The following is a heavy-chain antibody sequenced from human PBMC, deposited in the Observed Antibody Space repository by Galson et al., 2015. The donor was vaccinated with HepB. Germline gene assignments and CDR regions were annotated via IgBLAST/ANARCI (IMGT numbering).Heavy chain of an antibody. CDR1: GDSVSSNSAA. Sequence: AISGDSVSSNSAAWNWIRQSPSRGLEWLGRTYYRSKWYNDYAVSVKSRITINPDTSKNQFSLQLNSVAPEDTAVYYCARAPLSGGGYSSGWHAFDIWGQGTMVTVSS. J-gene: IGHJ3*02. D-gene: IGHD6-19*01. V-gene: IGHV6-1*01. CDR3: ARAPLSGGGYSSGWHAFDI. CDR2: TYYRSKWYN.